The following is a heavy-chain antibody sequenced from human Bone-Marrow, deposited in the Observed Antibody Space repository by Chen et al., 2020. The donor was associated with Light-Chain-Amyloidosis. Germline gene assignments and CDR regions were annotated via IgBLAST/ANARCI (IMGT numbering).Heavy chain of an antibody. Sequence: AEVKKPGSSVKVSCKASGGTFSSYAISWVRQAPGQGLEWMGGSIPIFGTANYAQKFQGRVTITADESTSTAYMELSSLRSEXXXXYYCARXDFNRYYDYVWGSYRPYGMDVWGQGTTVTVSS. CDR2: SIPIFGTA. CDR1: GGTFSSYA. J-gene: IGHJ6*02. CDR3: ARXDFNRYYDYVWGSYRPYGMDV. D-gene: IGHD3-16*01. V-gene: IGHV1-69*01.